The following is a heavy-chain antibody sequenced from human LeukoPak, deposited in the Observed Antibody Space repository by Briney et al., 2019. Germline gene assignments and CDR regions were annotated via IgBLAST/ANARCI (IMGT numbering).Heavy chain of an antibody. CDR1: GYTFTGYY. CDR3: SRDRRGIRYFDWPGGNWFDP. J-gene: IGHJ5*02. D-gene: IGHD3-9*01. Sequence: ASVKVSCKASGYTFTGYYMHWVRQAPGQGLEWMGWINPNSGGTNYAQKFQGRVTMTRDTSISTAYMELSRLRSDDTAVYYCSRDRRGIRYFDWPGGNWFDPWGQGTLVTVSS. CDR2: INPNSGGT. V-gene: IGHV1-2*02.